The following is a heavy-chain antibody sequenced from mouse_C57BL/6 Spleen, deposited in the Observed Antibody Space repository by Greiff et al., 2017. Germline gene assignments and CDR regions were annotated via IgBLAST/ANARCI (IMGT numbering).Heavy chain of an antibody. J-gene: IGHJ2*01. V-gene: IGHV5-16*01. CDR3: ARESKGVWYFDY. Sequence: EEKVVESEGGLVQPGSSMKPSCTASGFTFSDYYMAWVRQVPEKGLEWVANINYDGSSTYYLDSLKSRFIISRDNAKNILYLQMSSLKSEDTATYYCARESKGVWYFDYWGQGTTLTVSS. CDR1: GFTFSDYY. D-gene: IGHD1-3*01. CDR2: INYDGSST.